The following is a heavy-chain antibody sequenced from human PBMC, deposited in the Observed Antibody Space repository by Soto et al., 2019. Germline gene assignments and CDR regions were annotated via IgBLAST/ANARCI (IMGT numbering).Heavy chain of an antibody. J-gene: IGHJ4*02. Sequence: GGSLRLSCAASGFTFSSYGMHWVRQAPGKGLEWVAVISYDGSNKYYADSVKGRFTISRDNSKNTLYLQMNSLRAEDTAVYYCAKGPHSSTPGWFDYWGQGTLVTVSS. D-gene: IGHD6-13*01. V-gene: IGHV3-30*18. CDR1: GFTFSSYG. CDR2: ISYDGSNK. CDR3: AKGPHSSTPGWFDY.